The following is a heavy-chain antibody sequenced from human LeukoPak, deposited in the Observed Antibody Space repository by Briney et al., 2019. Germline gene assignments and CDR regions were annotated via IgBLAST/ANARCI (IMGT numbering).Heavy chain of an antibody. V-gene: IGHV4-59*04. D-gene: IGHD3-10*01. CDR3: AREVESWFGDLLSYFDA. CDR2: IYHHGNT. CDR1: GGSISSYY. Sequence: PSETLSLTCTVSGGSISSYYWSWIRQPPGKGLEWIGTIYHHGNTYFNPSLMSRVIISLDTSKNRFSLRLTSVTAADTAVYYCAREVESWFGDLLSYFDAWGQGIQVTVSS. J-gene: IGHJ4*02.